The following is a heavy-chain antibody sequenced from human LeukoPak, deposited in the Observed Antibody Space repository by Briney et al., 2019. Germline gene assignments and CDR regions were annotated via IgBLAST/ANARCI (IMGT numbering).Heavy chain of an antibody. CDR3: AKRLVGATPEGEGFDY. CDR1: GFTFSSYA. D-gene: IGHD1-26*01. V-gene: IGHV3-23*01. CDR2: ISGSGGST. Sequence: GGSLRLSCAASGFTFSSYAMSWVRQAPGKGLEWVSAISGSGGSTYYADSVKGRFTISRDNSKNTLYLQMNSLRAEDTAVYYCAKRLVGATPEGEGFDYXGQGTLVTVSS. J-gene: IGHJ4*02.